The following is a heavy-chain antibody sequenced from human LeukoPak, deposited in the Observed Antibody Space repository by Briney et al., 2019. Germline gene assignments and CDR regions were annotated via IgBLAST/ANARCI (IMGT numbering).Heavy chain of an antibody. Sequence: SSETLSLTCAVYGGSFSGYYWSWISQPPGKGPEWIGEINHSGSTNYNPSLKSRVTISVDTSKNQFSLKLSSVTAADTAVYYCAARSPGYCSSTSCYRDYYYYGMDVWGQGTTVTVSS. CDR1: GGSFSGYY. CDR3: AARSPGYCSSTSCYRDYYYYGMDV. J-gene: IGHJ6*02. V-gene: IGHV4-34*01. CDR2: INHSGST. D-gene: IGHD2-2*02.